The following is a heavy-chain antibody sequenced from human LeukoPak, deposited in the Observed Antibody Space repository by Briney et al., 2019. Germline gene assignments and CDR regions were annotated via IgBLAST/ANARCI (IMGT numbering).Heavy chain of an antibody. V-gene: IGHV1-18*01. D-gene: IGHD2-21*02. CDR1: GYTFTSYG. Sequence: AAVKVSCKASGYTFTSYGISWVRQAPGQGMEGMGWISAYNGNTNYVQKPQGRVTITTDTSTSTAYMELRSLRSDDPAVYFCARVQVTCFDYWGQGTLVTVSS. J-gene: IGHJ4*02. CDR3: ARVQVTCFDY. CDR2: ISAYNGNT.